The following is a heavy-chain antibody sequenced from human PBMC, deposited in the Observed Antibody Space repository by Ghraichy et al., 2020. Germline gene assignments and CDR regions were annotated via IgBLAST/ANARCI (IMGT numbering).Heavy chain of an antibody. CDR2: ISGSGGST. V-gene: IGHV3-23*01. J-gene: IGHJ4*02. Sequence: LSLTCAASGFTFSSYAMSWVRQAPGKGLEWVSAISGSGGSTYYADSVKGRFTISRDNSKNTLYLQMNSLRAEDTAVYYCAKGGGVAVAGDYWGQGTLVTVSS. D-gene: IGHD6-19*01. CDR3: AKGGGVAVAGDY. CDR1: GFTFSSYA.